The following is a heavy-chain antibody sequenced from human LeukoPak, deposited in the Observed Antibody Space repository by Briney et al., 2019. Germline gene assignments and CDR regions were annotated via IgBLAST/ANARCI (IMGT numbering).Heavy chain of an antibody. V-gene: IGHV3-48*01. J-gene: IGHJ4*02. CDR3: AREMDSGSYLGY. Sequence: GGSLRLSCAASGFTFSTYNMNWVRQAPGKGLEWISFIKSSGTITYYTDSVKGRFTISRDNAKNSLYLQMDSLRAEDTAVYYCAREMDSGSYLGYWGQGALVTVSS. D-gene: IGHD3-10*01. CDR2: IKSSGTIT. CDR1: GFTFSTYN.